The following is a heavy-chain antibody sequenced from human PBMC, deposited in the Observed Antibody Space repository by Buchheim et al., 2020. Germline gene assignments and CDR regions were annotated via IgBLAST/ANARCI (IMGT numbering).Heavy chain of an antibody. V-gene: IGHV4-34*01. CDR2: INSSGST. D-gene: IGHD3-3*01. CDR3: ARRKNSRGFGVIITYYFDY. Sequence: QVQLQQWGGGLLKPSETLSLTCAVYGGSFSGYYWSWIRQSPGKGLEWIGEINSSGSTNYNPSLKGRVTISADTSKNQFSLKLSSVTAADTAVFFCARRKNSRGFGVIITYYFDYWGQGTL. J-gene: IGHJ4*02. CDR1: GGSFSGYY.